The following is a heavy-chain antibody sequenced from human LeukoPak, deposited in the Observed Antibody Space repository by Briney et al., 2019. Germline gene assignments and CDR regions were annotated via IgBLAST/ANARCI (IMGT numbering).Heavy chain of an antibody. CDR2: INLDGSVR. V-gene: IGHV3-7*01. CDR3: ATSDDSSGSD. Sequence: GRSLRLSCAASGFTFSGYWMGWVRQAPGKGLEWVANINLDGSVRHYVDSARGRFTISRDNAKNSLYLQMNSLRAEGTALYYCATSDDSSGSDWGQGTLVTVSS. J-gene: IGHJ4*02. D-gene: IGHD3-22*01. CDR1: GFTFSGYW.